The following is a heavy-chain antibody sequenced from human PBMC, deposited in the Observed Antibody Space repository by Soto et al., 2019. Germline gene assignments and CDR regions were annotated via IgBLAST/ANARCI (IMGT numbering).Heavy chain of an antibody. J-gene: IGHJ6*02. CDR1: GFTFSSYG. Sequence: GGSLRLSCAASGFTFSSYGMHWVRQAPGKGLEWVAVISYDGSNKYYADSVKGRFTISRDNSKNTLYLQMNSLRAEDTAVYYCAKDAGSKRDYYYYGMDVWGQGTTVTVSS. V-gene: IGHV3-30*18. CDR2: ISYDGSNK. CDR3: AKDAGSKRDYYYYGMDV. D-gene: IGHD2-15*01.